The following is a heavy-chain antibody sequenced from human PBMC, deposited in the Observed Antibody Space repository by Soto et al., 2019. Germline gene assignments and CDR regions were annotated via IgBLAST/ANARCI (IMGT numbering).Heavy chain of an antibody. CDR2: ISGYNGNT. Sequence: QVQLVQSGGEVKKPGASVRVSCKTSGYTFTSYGISWVRQAPGQGLEWLGWISGYNGNTNYAQLLQGRVTMTRDTSTSTAYMELRSLRSDDTAVYYCARVPRGTWYAHILYWGQGTPVTVSS. V-gene: IGHV1-18*04. D-gene: IGHD3-16*01. CDR1: GYTFTSYG. CDR3: ARVPRGTWYAHILY. J-gene: IGHJ4*02.